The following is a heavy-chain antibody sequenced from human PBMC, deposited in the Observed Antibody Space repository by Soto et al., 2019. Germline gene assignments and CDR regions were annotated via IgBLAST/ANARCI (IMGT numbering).Heavy chain of an antibody. J-gene: IGHJ4*02. CDR3: AKAFTPYCSSSTCCKFDY. Sequence: PGGSLRLSCAASGFTFSTYAMSWVRQAPGKGLEWVSAISSSGGSTYYADSVKGRFTISRDNSKNTLYLQMNSLRAEDTAVYYCAKAFTPYCSSSTCCKFDYWGQGTLVTVSS. V-gene: IGHV3-23*01. CDR1: GFTFSTYA. D-gene: IGHD2-2*01. CDR2: ISSSGGST.